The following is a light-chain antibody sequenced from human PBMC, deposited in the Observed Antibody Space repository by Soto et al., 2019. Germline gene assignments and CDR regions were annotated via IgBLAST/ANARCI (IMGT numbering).Light chain of an antibody. CDR1: QSVRTT. CDR2: GAS. Sequence: EIVMRQSPATLSVSPGQRATLSCRASQSVRTTVAWYHQRPGQAPRLLIYGASTRATGVPDRFSGDGSGTDFTLPVTSLQSEDFGIYYCQQYTDWPTTFGQGTKVDIK. CDR3: QQYTDWPTT. J-gene: IGKJ1*01. V-gene: IGKV3-15*01.